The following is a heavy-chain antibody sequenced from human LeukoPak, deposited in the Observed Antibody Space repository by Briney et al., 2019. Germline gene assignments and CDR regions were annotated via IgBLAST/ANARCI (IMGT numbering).Heavy chain of an antibody. Sequence: SETLSLTCTVSGGSISSGDYYWIWIRQHPGKGLEWIGCVSYSGNTYYNPSLKSRVTISVDTSKSQFSLKLSSVTAADTAVYYCARASSDTELDFWGQGTLVTVSS. CDR3: ARASSDTELDF. CDR1: GGSISSGDYY. V-gene: IGHV4-31*03. J-gene: IGHJ4*02. CDR2: VSYSGNT. D-gene: IGHD1-14*01.